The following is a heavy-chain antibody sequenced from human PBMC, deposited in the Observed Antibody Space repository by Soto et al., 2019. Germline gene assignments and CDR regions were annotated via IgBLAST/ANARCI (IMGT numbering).Heavy chain of an antibody. J-gene: IGHJ6*02. CDR1: GGSISNDDYY. Sequence: PSETLSLTCTVSGGSISNDDYYWSWIRQPPGKGLEWIGTIYHTGGTHYNPSLKSRLTMSVDTSNDQFSLTLNSLTAADTAVYYCARQVATISYYYYGLDIWGQGTTVTVSS. CDR3: ARQVATISYYYYGLDI. CDR2: IYHTGGT. V-gene: IGHV4-39*01. D-gene: IGHD5-12*01.